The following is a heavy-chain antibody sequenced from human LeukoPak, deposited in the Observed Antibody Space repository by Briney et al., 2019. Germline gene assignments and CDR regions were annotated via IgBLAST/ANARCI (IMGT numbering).Heavy chain of an antibody. CDR1: GFTFSIYS. CDR2: ISSSGSYI. J-gene: IGHJ6*03. V-gene: IGHV3-21*01. CDR3: ARDDLYYYYMDV. Sequence: GGSLRLSCAASGFTFSIYSMDWVRQAPGKGLEWVSSISSSGSYIYYADSLKGRFTISRDNAKNSLYLQMNSLRAEDTAVYYCARDDLYYYYMDVWGKGTTVTVSS.